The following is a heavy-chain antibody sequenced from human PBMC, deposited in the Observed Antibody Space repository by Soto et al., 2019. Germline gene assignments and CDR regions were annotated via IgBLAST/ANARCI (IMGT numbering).Heavy chain of an antibody. CDR2: IYYSGST. Sequence: SETLSLTCTVSGGSISSYYWSWIRQPPGKGLEWIGYIYYSGSTNYNPSLKSRVTISVDRSKNQFSLKLSSVTAADTAVYYCARRYGGNFDYWGQATLVTVSS. CDR3: ARRYGGNFDY. V-gene: IGHV4-59*01. J-gene: IGHJ4*02. D-gene: IGHD1-26*01. CDR1: GGSISSYY.